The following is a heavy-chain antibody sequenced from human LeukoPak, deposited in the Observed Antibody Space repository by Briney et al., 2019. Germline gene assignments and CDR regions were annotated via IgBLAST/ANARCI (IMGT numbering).Heavy chain of an antibody. CDR3: ARGPHYEYYYYYGMDV. CDR1: VFTFRSFD. Sequence: GRTLRLSCAVSVFTFRSFDMNCVSQAPGKGLEGGSYIGSSGSTIYYADSVKGRHTISRDNGKNSLYLQMNNLRAEDTAVYYCARGPHYEYYYYYGMDVWGQGTTVTVSS. V-gene: IGHV3-48*03. CDR2: IGSSGSTI. D-gene: IGHD4-17*01. J-gene: IGHJ6*02.